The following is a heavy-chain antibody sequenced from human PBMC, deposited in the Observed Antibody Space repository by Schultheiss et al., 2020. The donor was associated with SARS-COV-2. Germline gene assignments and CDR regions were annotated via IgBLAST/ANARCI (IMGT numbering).Heavy chain of an antibody. CDR1: GGTFSSYA. V-gene: IGHV1-8*02. D-gene: IGHD4-17*01. CDR2: MNPNSGNT. J-gene: IGHJ6*02. CDR3: ARDWTTVTNYYYYGMDV. Sequence: GGSLRLSCKASGGTFSSYAISWVRQATGQGLEWMGWMNPNSGNTGYAQKFQGRVTMTTDTSTSTAYMELRSLRSDDTAVYYCARDWTTVTNYYYYGMDVWGQGTTVTVSS.